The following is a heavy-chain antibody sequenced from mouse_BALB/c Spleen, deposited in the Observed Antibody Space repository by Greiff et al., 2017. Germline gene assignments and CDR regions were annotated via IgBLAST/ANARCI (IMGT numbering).Heavy chain of an antibody. V-gene: IGHV1-69*02. D-gene: IGHD6-1*01. CDR2: IYPSDSYT. Sequence: QVQLQQSGAELVRPGASVKLSCKASGYTFTSYWINWVKQRPGQGLEWIGNIYPSDSYTNYNQKFKDKATLTVDKSSSTAYMQLSSPTSEDSAVYYCTRVGQTSSFAYWGQGTLVTVSA. J-gene: IGHJ3*01. CDR3: TRVGQTSSFAY. CDR1: GYTFTSYW.